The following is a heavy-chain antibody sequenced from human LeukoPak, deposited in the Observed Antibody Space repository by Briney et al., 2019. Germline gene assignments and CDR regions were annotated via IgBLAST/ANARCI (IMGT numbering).Heavy chain of an antibody. CDR2: ISATSNNI. CDR3: ARDHTYYYDSSGYYNYYYGMDV. CDR1: GFTLSNYD. D-gene: IGHD3-22*01. Sequence: GGSLRLSCAGSGFTLSNYDMNWVRQPPGKGLEWLSYISATSNNINYADSVKGRFTISRDNAKKSLYLQMNSLRAEDTAVYYCARDHTYYYDSSGYYNYYYGMDVWGQGTTVTVSS. J-gene: IGHJ6*02. V-gene: IGHV3-48*04.